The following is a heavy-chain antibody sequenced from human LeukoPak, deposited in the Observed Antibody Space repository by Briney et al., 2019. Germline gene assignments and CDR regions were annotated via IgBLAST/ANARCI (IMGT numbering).Heavy chain of an antibody. CDR3: ARDQWFGELDYYYGMDV. D-gene: IGHD3-10*01. CDR2: ISYDGSNK. Sequence: GGSLRLSCAASGFTFSSYAMHWVRQAPGKGLKWVAVISYDGSNKYYAGSVKGRFTISRDNSKNKLYLQMNSLRAEDTAVYYCARDQWFGELDYYYGMDVWGKGTTVTVSS. V-gene: IGHV3-30*04. J-gene: IGHJ6*04. CDR1: GFTFSSYA.